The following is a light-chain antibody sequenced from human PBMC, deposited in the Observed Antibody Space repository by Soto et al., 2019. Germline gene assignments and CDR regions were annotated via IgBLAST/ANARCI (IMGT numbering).Light chain of an antibody. CDR3: SSFTSSGTRV. CDR2: EVT. V-gene: IGLV2-14*01. CDR1: SRDVGGYNY. Sequence: QSAPTQPASVSGSPGQSITISCTGTSRDVGGYNYVSWYQQHPGKAPRVMIYEVTSRPSGVSDRFSGSKSGNTASLTISGLQVEDEADYYCSSFTSSGTRVFGTGTKVTVL. J-gene: IGLJ1*01.